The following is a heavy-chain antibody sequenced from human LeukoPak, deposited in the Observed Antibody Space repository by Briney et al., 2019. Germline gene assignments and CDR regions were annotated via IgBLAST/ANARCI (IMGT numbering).Heavy chain of an antibody. CDR2: IYGSGSI. CDR1: GFTVRSNY. CDR3: ASGGSYLSAFDI. Sequence: GGSLRLSCAASGFTVRSNYMSWVRQAPGKGLEWVSIIYGSGSIFYADSVKSRFTISTHKSQNKLYLQMNSLRGEDTGVYYCASGGSYLSAFDIWGKGKMVPVSS. D-gene: IGHD1-26*01. J-gene: IGHJ3*02. V-gene: IGHV3-53*04.